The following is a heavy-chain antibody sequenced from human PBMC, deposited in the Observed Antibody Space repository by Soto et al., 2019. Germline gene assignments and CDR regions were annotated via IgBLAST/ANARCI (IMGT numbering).Heavy chain of an antibody. D-gene: IGHD6-13*01. Sequence: GGSLRLSCAASGFTFSSYAMSWVRQAPGKGLEWVSAISGSGGSTYYADSVKGRFTISRDNSKNTLYLQMNSLRAEDTAVYYCAKDPGLRITGYSSSWYDYWGQGTLVTVSS. CDR2: ISGSGGST. CDR3: AKDPGLRITGYSSSWYDY. V-gene: IGHV3-23*01. J-gene: IGHJ4*02. CDR1: GFTFSSYA.